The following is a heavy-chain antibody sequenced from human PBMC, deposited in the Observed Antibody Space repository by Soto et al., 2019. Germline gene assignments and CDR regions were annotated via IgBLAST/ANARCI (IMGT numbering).Heavy chain of an antibody. CDR3: ARDKVAAAESSRWFDP. CDR2: ISGGSNTI. Sequence: GGSLRLSCAASGFTYSSYSMNWVSQAPGKGLEWVSYISGGSNTIYYADSVKGRFTISRDNAKNSLFLQMNSLRDEDTAVYYCARDKVAAAESSRWFDPWGQGTLVTVSS. J-gene: IGHJ5*02. V-gene: IGHV3-48*02. CDR1: GFTYSSYS. D-gene: IGHD6-13*01.